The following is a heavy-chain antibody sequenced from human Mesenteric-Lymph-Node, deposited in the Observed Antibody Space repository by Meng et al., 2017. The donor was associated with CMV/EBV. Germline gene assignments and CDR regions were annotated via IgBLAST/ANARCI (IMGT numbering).Heavy chain of an antibody. D-gene: IGHD3-9*01. Sequence: QVQLPPWGVGRLKPSETLSVTCAVYGGSVSGYYWNWIRQSPEKGLEWIGEINHSGSTTYNPSFTSRIIISVDTSTNQISLNMSSVTAADTAVYYCARGSSYDILTGYFDYWGQGALVTVSS. CDR1: GGSVSGYY. CDR3: ARGSSYDILTGYFDY. V-gene: IGHV4-34*01. CDR2: INHSGST. J-gene: IGHJ4*02.